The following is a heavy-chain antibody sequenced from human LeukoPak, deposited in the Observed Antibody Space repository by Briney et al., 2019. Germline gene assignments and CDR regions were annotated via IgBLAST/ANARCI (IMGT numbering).Heavy chain of an antibody. Sequence: SESLSLTCTVSGGSYYCSWIRQPPGKGLEWIGFVYYSVNTNYHLTHKSRGTISLDASMNQFSLKLRSVATADTAVYYCARERYQLDYWGQGTLVTVSS. CDR1: GGSYY. V-gene: IGHV4-59*01. CDR3: ARERYQLDY. D-gene: IGHD2-2*01. J-gene: IGHJ4*02. CDR2: VYYSVNT.